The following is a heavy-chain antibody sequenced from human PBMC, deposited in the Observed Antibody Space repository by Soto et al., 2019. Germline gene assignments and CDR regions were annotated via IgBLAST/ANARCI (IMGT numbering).Heavy chain of an antibody. D-gene: IGHD2-15*01. CDR2: IYWNDDK. CDR3: AHGALGYCSGGSCYSAGYYHYGMDV. J-gene: IGHJ6*02. CDR1: GFSLSTSGVG. V-gene: IGHV2-5*01. Sequence: ESGPTLVNPTQTLTLTCTFTGFSLSTSGVGVGWVRQPPGKALEWLALIYWNDDKRYSPSLKSRLTITKDTSKNQVVLTMTNMDPVVTATYYCAHGALGYCSGGSCYSAGYYHYGMDVWGQGTTVTVS.